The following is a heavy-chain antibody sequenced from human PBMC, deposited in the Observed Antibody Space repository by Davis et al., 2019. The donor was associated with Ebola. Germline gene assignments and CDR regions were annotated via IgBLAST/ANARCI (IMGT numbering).Heavy chain of an antibody. CDR2: INPNSGGT. J-gene: IGHJ3*02. D-gene: IGHD5-18*01. CDR1: GYTFTSYA. V-gene: IGHV1-2*06. CDR3: ARSPYSYGYLTSAFDI. Sequence: ASVKVSCKASGYTFTSYAMNWVRQAPGQGLEWMGRINPNSGGTNYAQKFQGRVTMTRDTSISTAYMELSRLRSDDTAVYYCARSPYSYGYLTSAFDIWGQGTMVTVSS.